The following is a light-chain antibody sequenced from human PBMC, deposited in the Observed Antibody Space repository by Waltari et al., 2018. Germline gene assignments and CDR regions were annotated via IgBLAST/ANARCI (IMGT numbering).Light chain of an antibody. CDR1: QRISKW. J-gene: IGKJ4*01. Sequence: DNRMTQSASTLSASAGDRVIISCRASQRISKWLAWYQQKPGKAPKLLIYEASTLQSGVPSRFSGTGSGTDFTLTISSLQPDDFATYYCQQYNSYSLLTFGGGTKVEIK. V-gene: IGKV1-5*03. CDR2: EAS. CDR3: QQYNSYSLLT.